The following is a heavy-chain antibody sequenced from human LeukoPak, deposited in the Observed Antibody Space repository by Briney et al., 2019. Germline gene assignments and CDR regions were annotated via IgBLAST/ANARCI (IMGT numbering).Heavy chain of an antibody. D-gene: IGHD2-15*01. V-gene: IGHV4-61*02. Sequence: SETLSLTCTVSGGSISSGSYYWSWIRQPAGKGLEWIGRIYTSGSTNYNPSLKSRVTISVDTSKNQFSLKLSSVTAADTAVYYCARHVWVVAAQDFDYWGQGTLVTVSS. CDR1: GGSISSGSYY. CDR3: ARHVWVVAAQDFDY. J-gene: IGHJ4*02. CDR2: IYTSGST.